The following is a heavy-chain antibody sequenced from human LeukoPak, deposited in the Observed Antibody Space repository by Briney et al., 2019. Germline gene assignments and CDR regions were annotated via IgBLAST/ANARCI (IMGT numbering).Heavy chain of an antibody. J-gene: IGHJ3*02. CDR2: ISAYNGNT. CDR1: GYTFTSYG. Sequence: ASVKVSCKASGYTFTSYGISWVRQAPGQGLEWMGWISAYNGNTNYAQKLQGRVAMTTDTSTSTAYMELRSLRSDDTAVYYCARAVTRVRGSDAFDIWGQGTMVTVSS. CDR3: ARAVTRVRGSDAFDI. V-gene: IGHV1-18*01. D-gene: IGHD3-10*01.